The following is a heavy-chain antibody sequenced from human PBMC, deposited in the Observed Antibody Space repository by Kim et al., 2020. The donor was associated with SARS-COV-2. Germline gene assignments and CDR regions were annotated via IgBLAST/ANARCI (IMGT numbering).Heavy chain of an antibody. V-gene: IGHV3-30*02. D-gene: IGHD2-21*02. CDR3: ANIVVVTEDDAFDI. Sequence: ADSVKGRFTISRDNSKNTLYLQMNSLRAEDTAVYYCANIVVVTEDDAFDIWGQGTMVTVSS. J-gene: IGHJ3*02.